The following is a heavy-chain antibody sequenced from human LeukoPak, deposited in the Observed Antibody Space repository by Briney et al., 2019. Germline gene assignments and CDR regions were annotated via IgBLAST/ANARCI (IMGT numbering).Heavy chain of an antibody. CDR3: ARDPRRVVPAAFFFDY. V-gene: IGHV3-23*01. J-gene: IGHJ4*02. CDR1: GFTFTNYA. D-gene: IGHD2-2*01. CDR2: ISGSGGST. Sequence: GGSLRLSCAASGFTFTNYAMSWVRQAPGKGLEWVSGISGSGGSTYYADSVKGRPTISRDNSKNTLYLQMNSLRAEDTAIYYCARDPRRVVPAAFFFDYWGQGTLVTVSS.